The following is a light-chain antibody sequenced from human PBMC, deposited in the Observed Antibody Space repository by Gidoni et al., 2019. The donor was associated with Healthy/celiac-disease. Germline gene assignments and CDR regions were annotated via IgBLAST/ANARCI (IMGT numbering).Light chain of an antibody. V-gene: IGKV1-39*01. Sequence: DIQMTQSPSSLSASVGDRVTITFRASQSISSYLNWYQQKPGKAPKLLIYAASSLQSGVPSRFSGSGSGTDFTLTISSLQPEDFATYYCQQSYSTPITFXXXTRLEIK. CDR1: QSISSY. CDR2: AAS. CDR3: QQSYSTPIT. J-gene: IGKJ5*01.